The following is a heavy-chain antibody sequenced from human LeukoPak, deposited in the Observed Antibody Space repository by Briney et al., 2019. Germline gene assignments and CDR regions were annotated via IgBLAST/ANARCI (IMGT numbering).Heavy chain of an antibody. CDR1: GGSISSGSYY. V-gene: IGHV4-61*02. CDR2: IYTSGST. D-gene: IGHD4-23*01. Sequence: SETLSLTCTVSGGSISSGSYYWSWIRQPAGKGLEWIGRIYTSGSTNYNPSLKSRVTISVDTSKNQFSLKLSSVTAADTAVYYCARDYGGTPRVAFDIWGQGTMVTVSS. CDR3: ARDYGGTPRVAFDI. J-gene: IGHJ3*02.